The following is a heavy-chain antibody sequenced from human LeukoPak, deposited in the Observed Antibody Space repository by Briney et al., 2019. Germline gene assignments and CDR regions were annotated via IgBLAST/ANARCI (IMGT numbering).Heavy chain of an antibody. J-gene: IGHJ4*02. Sequence: SETLSLTCAVYGGSFSDYYWSWIRQPPGKGLEWIGEINHSGSTNYSPSLRSRVTMSVDTSKNQFSLKLSSVTAADTSVYYCARGAYNIGGGDYFGHWGQGTLVTVSS. CDR1: GGSFSDYY. D-gene: IGHD1-26*01. CDR2: INHSGST. V-gene: IGHV4-34*01. CDR3: ARGAYNIGGGDYFGH.